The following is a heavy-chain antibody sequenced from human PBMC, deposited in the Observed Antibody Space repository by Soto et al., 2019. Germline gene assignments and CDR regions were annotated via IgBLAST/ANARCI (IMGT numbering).Heavy chain of an antibody. Sequence: GGSLRLSCAASGFTFSSYAMSWVRQAPGKGLEWVSAISGSGGSTYYADSVKGRFTISRDNSKNTLYLQMNSLRAEDTAVYYCAKDNTIFGVVIGEEGFDYWGQGTLVTVSS. CDR3: AKDNTIFGVVIGEEGFDY. J-gene: IGHJ4*02. CDR2: ISGSGGST. V-gene: IGHV3-23*01. CDR1: GFTFSSYA. D-gene: IGHD3-3*01.